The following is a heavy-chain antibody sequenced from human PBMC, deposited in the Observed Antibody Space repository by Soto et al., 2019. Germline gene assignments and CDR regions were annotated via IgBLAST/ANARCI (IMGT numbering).Heavy chain of an antibody. CDR3: ARDMTGYFDI. V-gene: IGHV1-2*02. Sequence: QVHLVQSGAEVKNPGASVKVSCKASGYTFKGYYMHWVRQAPGQGLEWMGWINPNNGGTNYAEKFQGRVTMTRDTSISTTYMELTRLRSDDTAVYYCARDMTGYFDIWGRGTLVTVSS. J-gene: IGHJ2*01. CDR1: GYTFKGYY. CDR2: INPNNGGT.